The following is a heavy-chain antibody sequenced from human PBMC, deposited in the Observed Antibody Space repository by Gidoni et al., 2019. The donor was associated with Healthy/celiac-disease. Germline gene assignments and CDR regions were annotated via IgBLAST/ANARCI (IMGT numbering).Heavy chain of an antibody. J-gene: IGHJ4*02. Sequence: QVQLVQAGSELKKPGASVKVSCTASGYTFPSYAMNWVRQAPGQGLEWMGWITTNAGNPTYAQGFTGRFVFSMDTSVSTAYLQISSLKAEDTAVYYCARDQEGIVGATADYWGQGTLVTVSS. CDR3: ARDQEGIVGATADY. D-gene: IGHD1-26*01. V-gene: IGHV7-4-1*02. CDR1: GYTFPSYA. CDR2: ITTNAGNP.